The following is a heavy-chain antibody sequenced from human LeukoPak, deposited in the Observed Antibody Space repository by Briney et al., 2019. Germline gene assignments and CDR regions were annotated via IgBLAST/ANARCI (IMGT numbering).Heavy chain of an antibody. D-gene: IGHD2-2*01. Sequence: PGGSLRLFCADSGFKFKNAWMSWVRQAPGEGLEWIGRIKSKSAGETTDYGAPVKGRFTISRDDSRNTVYLQMNRLKTEDTAVYYCTTDRSSVVDRRFEPWGQGTLVTVSS. CDR2: IKSKSAGETT. CDR3: TTDRSSVVDRRFEP. CDR1: GFKFKNAW. V-gene: IGHV3-15*01. J-gene: IGHJ5*02.